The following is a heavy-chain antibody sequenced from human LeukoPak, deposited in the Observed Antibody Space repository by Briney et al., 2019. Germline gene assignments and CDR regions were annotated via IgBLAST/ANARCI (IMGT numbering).Heavy chain of an antibody. J-gene: IGHJ4*02. Sequence: GGSLRLSCAASGFTFSDYAISWVRQAPGMGLEWVSVINNRGERAYYADSVKGRLTISRDNSRNTLYLQMNSLRAEDTAAYYCAKGWGISAPSIYIFDFWGQGTLVTVSS. D-gene: IGHD6-6*01. CDR3: AKGWGISAPSIYIFDF. CDR1: GFTFSDYA. CDR2: INNRGERA. V-gene: IGHV3-23*01.